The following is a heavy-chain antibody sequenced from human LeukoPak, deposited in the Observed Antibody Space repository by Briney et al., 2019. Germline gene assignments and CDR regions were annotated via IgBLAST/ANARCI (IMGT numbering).Heavy chain of an antibody. V-gene: IGHV4-59*01. CDR3: ARVKKAGSTTFRGKNTASPCPWFDP. J-gene: IGHJ5*02. CDR2: IYCSGST. D-gene: IGHD2-2*01. Sequence: SETLSLTYTVSGGSISSYYWSWIRQPPGKGLEWIGYIYCSGSTNYNPSLKSRVTISVDTSKNQFSLKLSSVTAADTAVYYCARVKKAGSTTFRGKNTASPCPWFDPWGQGTLVTVSS. CDR1: GGSISSYY.